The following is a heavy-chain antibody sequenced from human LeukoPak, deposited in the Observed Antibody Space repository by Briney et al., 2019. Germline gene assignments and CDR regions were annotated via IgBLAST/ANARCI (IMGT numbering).Heavy chain of an antibody. Sequence: PGGSLRLSCAASGFTFSSYWMSWVRQAPGKGLEWVANMNQDGSEKYYVDSVKGRFTISRDNAKNSLYLKMNNLRAEDTAVYYCARGMVGRLVYFRHWGQGTLVTVSS. D-gene: IGHD6-25*01. J-gene: IGHJ1*01. CDR2: MNQDGSEK. CDR3: ARGMVGRLVYFRH. CDR1: GFTFSSYW. V-gene: IGHV3-7*01.